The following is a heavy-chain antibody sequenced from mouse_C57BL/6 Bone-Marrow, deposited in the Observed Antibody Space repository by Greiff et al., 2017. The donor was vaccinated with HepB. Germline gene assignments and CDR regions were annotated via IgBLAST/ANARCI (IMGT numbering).Heavy chain of an antibody. D-gene: IGHD2-14*01. V-gene: IGHV1-50*01. CDR2: IDPSDSYT. Sequence: QVQLQQPGAELVKPGASVKLSCKASGYTFTSYWMQWVKQRPGQGLEWIGEIDPSDSYTNYNQKFKGKATLTVDTSSSTAYMQLSSLTSEDSAVYDCARSGASGTGAMDYWGQGTSVTVSS. CDR1: GYTFTSYW. J-gene: IGHJ4*01. CDR3: ARSGASGTGAMDY.